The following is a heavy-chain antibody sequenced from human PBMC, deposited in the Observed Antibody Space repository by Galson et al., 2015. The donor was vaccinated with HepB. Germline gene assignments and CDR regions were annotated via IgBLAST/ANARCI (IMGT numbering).Heavy chain of an antibody. CDR1: GFTFRSYA. V-gene: IGHV3-64*04. CDR2: ISSNGGST. D-gene: IGHD6-19*01. Sequence: SLRLSCAASGFTFRSYAMHWVRQAPGKGLEYVSAISSNGGSTYYADSVKGRFTISRDNSKNTLYLQMNSLRAEDTAVYYCARAILSLRIAVAGPVYGMDVWGQGTTVTVSS. CDR3: ARAILSLRIAVAGPVYGMDV. J-gene: IGHJ6*02.